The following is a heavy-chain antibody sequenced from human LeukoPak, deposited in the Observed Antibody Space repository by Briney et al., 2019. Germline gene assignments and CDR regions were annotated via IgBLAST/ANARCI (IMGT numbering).Heavy chain of an antibody. J-gene: IGHJ6*02. CDR1: GSTFSDHF. CDR2: ISGSGGST. CDR3: ANTFYDILTGYYYGMDV. V-gene: IGHV3-23*01. D-gene: IGHD3-9*01. Sequence: GGSLRLSCAASGSTFSDHFMDWVRQAPGKGLEWVSAISGSGGSTYYADSVEGRFTISRDNSKNTLYLQMNSLRAEDTAVYYCANTFYDILTGYYYGMDVWGQGTTVTVSS.